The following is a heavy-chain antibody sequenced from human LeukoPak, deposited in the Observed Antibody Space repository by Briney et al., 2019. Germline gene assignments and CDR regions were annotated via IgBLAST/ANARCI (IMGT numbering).Heavy chain of an antibody. Sequence: PSETLSLTCTVSGGSISSSSYYWGWIRQPPGKGLEWIGEINHSGNTNYNPSLKSRVTISVNTSKNQFSLKLSSVTAADTAVYYCAREVGDNRLIYYFDYWGQGTLVTVSS. CDR2: INHSGNT. D-gene: IGHD1-26*01. CDR3: AREVGDNRLIYYFDY. CDR1: GGSISSSSYY. V-gene: IGHV4-39*07. J-gene: IGHJ4*02.